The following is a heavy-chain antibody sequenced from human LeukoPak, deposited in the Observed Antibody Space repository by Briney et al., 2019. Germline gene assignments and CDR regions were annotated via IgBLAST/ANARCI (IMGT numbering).Heavy chain of an antibody. D-gene: IGHD3-3*01. CDR1: GFTFSSYS. CDR2: ISSSSSYI. CDR3: ARDFSYYDFWSGYSLGKGNFDY. V-gene: IGHV3-21*01. J-gene: IGHJ4*02. Sequence: PGGSLRLSCAASGFTFSSYSMNWVRQAPGKGLEWVSSISSSSSYIYYADSVKGRFTISRDNAKNSLYLQMNSLRAEDTAVYYCARDFSYYDFWSGYSLGKGNFDYWGQGTLVTVSS.